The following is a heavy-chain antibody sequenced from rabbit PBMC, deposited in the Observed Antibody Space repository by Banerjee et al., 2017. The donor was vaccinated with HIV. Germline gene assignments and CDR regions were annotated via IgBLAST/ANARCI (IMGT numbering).Heavy chain of an antibody. CDR1: GFSLSSSYW. V-gene: IGHV1S45*01. CDR2: IYIRGGNT. Sequence: QEQLEESGGDLVKPEGSLTLTCTASGFSLSSSYWICWVRQAPGKGLELIACIYIRGGNTYYANWAKGRFTISKTSSTTVTLQMTSLTAADTATYFCARSYAGSYYSVYFALWGQGTLVTVS. D-gene: IGHD4-2*01. J-gene: IGHJ3*01. CDR3: ARSYAGSYYSVYFAL.